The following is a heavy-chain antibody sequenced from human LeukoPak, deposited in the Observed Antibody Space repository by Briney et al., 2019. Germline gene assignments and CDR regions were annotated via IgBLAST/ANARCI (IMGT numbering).Heavy chain of an antibody. CDR1: GGTISSYY. V-gene: IGHV4-59*08. J-gene: IGHJ2*01. CDR2: IFYTGST. CDR3: ARRDYYDTTWMGWYFDL. Sequence: SETLSLTCTVSGGTISSYYWSSIRQPPGKGLEWIGYIFYTGSTKYNPSLKSRATISVDTSWKQFLLQHRAVTAADTAVYYCARRDYYDTTWMGWYFDLWGRGTLVTVSS. D-gene: IGHD3-22*01.